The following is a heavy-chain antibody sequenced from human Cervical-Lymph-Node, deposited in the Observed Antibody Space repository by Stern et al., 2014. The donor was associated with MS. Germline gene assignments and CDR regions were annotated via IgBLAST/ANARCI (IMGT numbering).Heavy chain of an antibody. D-gene: IGHD6-19*01. CDR1: GGTFSSYA. CDR3: ARDLPYSSGFSLGGFDP. CDR2: IIPIFGTA. Sequence: QVQLVQSGAEVKKPGSSVKVSCKASGGTFSSYAISLVRQAPGQGLEWMGGIIPIFGTANYAQKFQGRVTITADESTSTAYMELSSLRSEDTAVYYCARDLPYSSGFSLGGFDPWGQGTLVTVSS. J-gene: IGHJ5*02. V-gene: IGHV1-69*01.